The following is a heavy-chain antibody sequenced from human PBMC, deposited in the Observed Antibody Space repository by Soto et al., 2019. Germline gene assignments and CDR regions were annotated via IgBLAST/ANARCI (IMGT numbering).Heavy chain of an antibody. V-gene: IGHV3-21*01. D-gene: IGHD3-22*01. CDR1: GFTFSSYS. J-gene: IGHJ3*02. CDR3: ARDRYYYVSSGYHLNDALDI. CDR2: ISSSSSYI. Sequence: PGGSLRLSCAASGFTFSSYSMNWVRQAPGKGLEWVSSISSSSSYIYYADSVKGRFTISRDNAKNSLYLQMNSLRAEDTAVYYCARDRYYYVSSGYHLNDALDIWGQGTMVTVSS.